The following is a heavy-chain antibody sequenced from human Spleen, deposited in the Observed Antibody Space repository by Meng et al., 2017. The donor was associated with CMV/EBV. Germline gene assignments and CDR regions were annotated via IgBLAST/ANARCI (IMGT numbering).Heavy chain of an antibody. D-gene: IGHD2-21*01. CDR2: IYPTDSDV. J-gene: IGHJ5*02. V-gene: IGHV5-51*01. CDR3: ARHAYCSGDCYSRLNWFDP. Sequence: GESLKISCKSSGYNFTYYWIGWVRQMPGKGLEWMGIIYPTDSDVRYSPSFQGQVTISADKSINTAYLQWNSLKASDTAMYYCARHAYCSGDCYSRLNWFDPWGQGTPVTVSS. CDR1: GYNFTYYW.